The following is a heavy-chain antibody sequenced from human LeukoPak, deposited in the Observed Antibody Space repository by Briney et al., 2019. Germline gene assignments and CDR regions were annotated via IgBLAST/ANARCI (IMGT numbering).Heavy chain of an antibody. Sequence: PGGSLRLSCAASGFTVSSNYMSWVRQAPGKGLEWVSVIYSGSSTYYADSVKGRFTISRDNFKNTLYLQMNSLRAEDSAVYYCVREDSSGWHYFDYWGQGTLVTVSS. CDR2: IYSGSST. D-gene: IGHD6-19*01. CDR3: VREDSSGWHYFDY. CDR1: GFTVSSNY. J-gene: IGHJ4*02. V-gene: IGHV3-66*01.